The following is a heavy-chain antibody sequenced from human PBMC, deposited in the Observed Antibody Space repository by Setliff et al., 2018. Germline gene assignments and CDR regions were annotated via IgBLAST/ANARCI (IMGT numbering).Heavy chain of an antibody. D-gene: IGHD3-16*02. CDR3: ARAPRYFDI. CDR1: GGSISSPNW. J-gene: IGHJ3*02. V-gene: IGHV4-4*02. CDR2: IYHGGKT. Sequence: TSETLSLTCAVSGGSISSPNWWNWVRQPPGKGLEWIGEIYHGGKTYYNTSLESRLTISVDTSKNQFSLKLRSVTAADTAVYYCARAPRYFDIWGQGTMVTVSS.